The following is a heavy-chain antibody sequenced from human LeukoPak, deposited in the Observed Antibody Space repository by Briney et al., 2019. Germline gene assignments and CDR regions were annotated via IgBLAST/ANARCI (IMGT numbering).Heavy chain of an antibody. CDR2: IDWDDDK. Sequence: SGPTLVNPTQTLTLTCTFSGFSLSTSGMCVGWIRQPPGKALEWLARIDWDDDKYYSTSLKTRLTISKDTSKNQVVLTMTNMDPVDTATYYCARMKYYDSSGYYFDYWGQGTLVTVSS. CDR3: ARMKYYDSSGYYFDY. J-gene: IGHJ4*02. CDR1: GFSLSTSGMC. V-gene: IGHV2-70*11. D-gene: IGHD3-22*01.